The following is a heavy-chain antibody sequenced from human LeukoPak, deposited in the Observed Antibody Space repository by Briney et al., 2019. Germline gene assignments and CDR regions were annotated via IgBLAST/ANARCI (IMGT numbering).Heavy chain of an antibody. CDR3: ARVYRNEEGFWTPNNYMDV. CDR1: GFTFSDYS. Sequence: GGSLRLSCAGSGFTFSDYSMNWVRQAPRKGLEWVSYISSGSSTIDNADSVKGRFTISRDNAKNSLYLQMNSLRAEDTAVYYCARVYRNEEGFWTPNNYMDVWGKGTTVTVSS. J-gene: IGHJ6*03. V-gene: IGHV3-48*01. D-gene: IGHD3/OR15-3a*01. CDR2: ISSGSSTI.